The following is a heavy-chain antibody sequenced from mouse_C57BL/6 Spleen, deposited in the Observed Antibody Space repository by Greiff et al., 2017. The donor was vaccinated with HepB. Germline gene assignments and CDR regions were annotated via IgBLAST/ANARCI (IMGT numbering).Heavy chain of an antibody. D-gene: IGHD3-2*02. V-gene: IGHV1-42*01. J-gene: IGHJ2*01. CDR1: GYSFTGYY. CDR3: ARSDSSGYVRDY. Sequence: DVQLQESGPELVKPGASVKISCKASGYSFTGYYMNWVKQSPEKSLEWIGEINPSTGGTTYNQKFKAKATLTVDKSSSTAYMQLKSLTSEDSAVYYCARSDSSGYVRDYWGQGTTLTVSS. CDR2: INPSTGGT.